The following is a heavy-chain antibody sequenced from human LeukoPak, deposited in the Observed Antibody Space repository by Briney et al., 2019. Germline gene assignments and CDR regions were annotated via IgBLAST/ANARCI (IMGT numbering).Heavy chain of an antibody. Sequence: PSETLSLTCAVYGGSFSGYYWSWIRQPPGKGLEWIGEINHSGSTNYNPSLKSRVTISVDTSKNQFSLKLSSVTAADTAVYYCARASFCSGGSCYLDYWGQGTLVTVSS. CDR1: GGSFSGYY. CDR3: ARASFCSGGSCYLDY. J-gene: IGHJ4*02. CDR2: INHSGST. V-gene: IGHV4-34*01. D-gene: IGHD2-15*01.